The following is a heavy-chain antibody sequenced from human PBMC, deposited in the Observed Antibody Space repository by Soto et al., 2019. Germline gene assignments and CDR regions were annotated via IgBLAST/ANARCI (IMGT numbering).Heavy chain of an antibody. Sequence: EVQLVESGGGLVQPGGSLRLSCAASGFTFSSYAMHWVRQAPGKGLEYVSAISSNGGSTYYANSVKGRFTISRDNSKNTLYLQMGSLRAEDMAVYYCARGVGATPAYYYYGMDVWGQGTTVTVSS. J-gene: IGHJ6*02. V-gene: IGHV3-64*01. CDR3: ARGVGATPAYYYYGMDV. CDR1: GFTFSSYA. D-gene: IGHD1-26*01. CDR2: ISSNGGST.